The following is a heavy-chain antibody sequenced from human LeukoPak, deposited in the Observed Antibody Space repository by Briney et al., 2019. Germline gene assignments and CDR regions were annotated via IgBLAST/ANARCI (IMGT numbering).Heavy chain of an antibody. V-gene: IGHV3-21*01. J-gene: IGHJ4*02. CDR1: GFTFSSYS. D-gene: IGHD6-13*01. Sequence: GGSLRLSCAASGFTFSSYSMNWVRQAPGKGLEWVSSISSSSSYIYYADSVKGRFTISRDNAKNSLYLQMNSLRAEDTAVYYCVPISASAGRSFDYWGQGTLVTVSS. CDR2: ISSSSSYI. CDR3: VPISASAGRSFDY.